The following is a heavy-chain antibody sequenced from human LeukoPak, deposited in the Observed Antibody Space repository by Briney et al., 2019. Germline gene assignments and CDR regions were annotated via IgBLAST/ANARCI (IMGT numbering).Heavy chain of an antibody. CDR2: IYYSGST. CDR1: GGSISSSSYY. J-gene: IGHJ4*02. Sequence: SETLSLTCTVSGGSISSSSYYWGWIRQPPGKGLEWIGYIYYSGSTYYTPSLKSRVAISVGTSKNQFSLKLSSVTAADTAVYYCARVVGTVDYWGQGTLVTVSS. CDR3: ARVVGTVDY. V-gene: IGHV4-39*07. D-gene: IGHD1-26*01.